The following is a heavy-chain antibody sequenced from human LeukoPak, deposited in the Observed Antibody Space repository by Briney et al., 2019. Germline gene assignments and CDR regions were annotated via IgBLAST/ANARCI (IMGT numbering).Heavy chain of an antibody. Sequence: GGSLRLSCAASGFTFSSYSMNWVRQAPGKGLEWVSSISSSSSYIYYADSVKCRFTISRDNAKNSLCLQMNSLRAEDTAVYFGAKRGVVIRVILVGFHKEAYYFDSWGQGALVTVSS. D-gene: IGHD3-10*01. V-gene: IGHV3-21*04. CDR3: AKRGVVIRVILVGFHKEAYYFDS. J-gene: IGHJ4*02. CDR1: GFTFSSYS. CDR2: ISSSSSYI.